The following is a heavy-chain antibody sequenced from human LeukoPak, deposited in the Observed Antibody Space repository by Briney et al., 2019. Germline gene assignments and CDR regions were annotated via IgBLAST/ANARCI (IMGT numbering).Heavy chain of an antibody. V-gene: IGHV3-23*01. D-gene: IGHD3-3*01. CDR1: GFTFSSYA. Sequence: GSLRLSCAASGFTFSSYAMSWVRQAPGKGLEWVSAISGSGGSTYYADSVKGRFTISRDNFKNTLYMQMNSLRAEDTAVYYCAKVQGGRITIFGVVSDYWGQGTLVTVSS. CDR2: ISGSGGST. CDR3: AKVQGGRITIFGVVSDY. J-gene: IGHJ4*02.